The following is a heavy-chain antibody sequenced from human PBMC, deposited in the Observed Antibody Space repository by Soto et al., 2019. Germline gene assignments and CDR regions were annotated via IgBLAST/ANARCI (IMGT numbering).Heavy chain of an antibody. CDR3: ARTFYDSVVTPPSELHL. CDR2: ISAYNGNT. CDR1: GYTFTSYG. V-gene: IGHV1-18*01. Sequence: ASVKVSCKASGYTFTSYGISWVRQAPGQGLEWMGWISAYNGNTNYAQKLQGRVTMTTDTSTSTAYMELRSLRSDSAIYYCARTFYDSVVTPPSELHLWGQGALVTVSS. D-gene: IGHD3-22*01. J-gene: IGHJ1*01.